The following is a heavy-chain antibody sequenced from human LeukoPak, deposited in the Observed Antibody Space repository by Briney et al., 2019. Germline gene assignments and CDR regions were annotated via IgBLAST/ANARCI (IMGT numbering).Heavy chain of an antibody. V-gene: IGHV4-59*01. CDR1: GGSISSYY. CDR2: IYYSGST. J-gene: IGHJ4*02. Sequence: SETLSLTCTVSGGSISSYYWSWIRQPPGKGLEWIGYIYYSGSTNYNPSLKSRVTISVDTSKNQFSLRLSSVTAADTAVYYCAMRAVADFVTPWGQGTLVTVSS. D-gene: IGHD6-19*01. CDR3: AMRAVADFVTP.